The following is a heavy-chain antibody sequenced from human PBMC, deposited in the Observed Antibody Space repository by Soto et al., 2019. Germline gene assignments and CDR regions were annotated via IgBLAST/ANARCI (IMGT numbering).Heavy chain of an antibody. Sequence: GGSLRLSCAASGFTFSSYWMSWVRQAPGKGLEWVANIKQDGSEKYYVDSVKGRFTISRDNAKNSLYLQMNSLRAEDTAVYYCARDLRGRILLWFGEFDYWGQGTLVTVSS. J-gene: IGHJ4*02. CDR3: ARDLRGRILLWFGEFDY. D-gene: IGHD3-10*01. CDR1: GFTFSSYW. V-gene: IGHV3-7*01. CDR2: IKQDGSEK.